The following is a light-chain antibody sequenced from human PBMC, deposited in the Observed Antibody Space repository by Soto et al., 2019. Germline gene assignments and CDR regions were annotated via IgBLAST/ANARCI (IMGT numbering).Light chain of an antibody. J-gene: IGLJ1*01. V-gene: IGLV2-14*01. CDR2: EVK. CDR1: SSDIGFYNY. CDR3: CSYTSSSTLYV. Sequence: QSLLTQPASVSGSPGQSITISCTGTSSDIGFYNYVSWYQQYPGKAPKVVIYEVKNRPSGVSNRFSGSKSGNTASLTISGLQADDEADYYCCSYTSSSTLYVFGTGTKLTVL.